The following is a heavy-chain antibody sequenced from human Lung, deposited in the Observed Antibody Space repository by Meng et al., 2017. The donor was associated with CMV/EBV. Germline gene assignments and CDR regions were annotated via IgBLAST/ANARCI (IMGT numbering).Heavy chain of an antibody. V-gene: IGHV3-30*04. CDR1: GFPFSSYA. CDR3: ARDHTPTVTTVLFDS. CDR2: ISDDGTNK. J-gene: IGHJ4*02. D-gene: IGHD4-17*01. Sequence: GESLKISCAASGFPFSSYAMHWVRQAPGKGLEWVAVISDDGTNKYYADSVKGRFTISRDNSKNTLYLQVNSLRAEDTAVYYCARDHTPTVTTVLFDSWGQGSLVTFSS.